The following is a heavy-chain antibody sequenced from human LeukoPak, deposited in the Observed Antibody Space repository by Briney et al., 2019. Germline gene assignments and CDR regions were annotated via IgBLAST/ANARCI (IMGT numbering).Heavy chain of an antibody. Sequence: PGRSLRLSCAASGFTFDDYAMHWVRQAPGKGLEWVSGISWNSGSIGYADSVKGRLTISRDNAKNSLYLQMNSLRAEDTALYYCAKGKAATIDYWGQGTLVTVSS. J-gene: IGHJ4*02. CDR2: ISWNSGSI. CDR1: GFTFDDYA. V-gene: IGHV3-9*01. CDR3: AKGKAATIDY. D-gene: IGHD2-15*01.